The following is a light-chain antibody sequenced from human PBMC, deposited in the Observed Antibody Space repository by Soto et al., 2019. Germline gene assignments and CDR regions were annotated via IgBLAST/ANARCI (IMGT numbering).Light chain of an antibody. CDR2: KAS. Sequence: DIQMTQSPSTLSASVGDRVTITCRASHSISGWLAWYQQKPGKAPKLLIYKASSLESGVPSRFSGSGSGTEFTLTISSLQPDDFATYYCQQYNSFPTFDQGSKVEIK. CDR1: HSISGW. J-gene: IGKJ1*01. V-gene: IGKV1-5*03. CDR3: QQYNSFPT.